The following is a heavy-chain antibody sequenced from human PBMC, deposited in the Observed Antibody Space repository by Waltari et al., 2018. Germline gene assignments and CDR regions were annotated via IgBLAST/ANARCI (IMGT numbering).Heavy chain of an antibody. CDR2: INPNGGHT. J-gene: IGHJ5*02. CDR3: ARDNSYTRERSGWWFDP. CDR1: GYTFTSHW. Sequence: QVQLVQSGAEVKKPGASVKVSCKSSGYTFTSHWMHWVRQAPGQGPEWMGVINPNGGHTMYAQQKFQGRLTMTRDTSTSTDYMELSSLRSEDTAIYYCARDNSYTRERSGWWFDPWGPGTLVTVSS. D-gene: IGHD6-19*01. V-gene: IGHV1-46*01.